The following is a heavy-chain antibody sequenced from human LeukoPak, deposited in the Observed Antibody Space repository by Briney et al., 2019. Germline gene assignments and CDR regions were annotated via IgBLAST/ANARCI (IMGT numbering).Heavy chain of an antibody. V-gene: IGHV4-59*01. CDR2: IYYRGST. J-gene: IGHJ4*02. CDR3: ARDRSIAAAGDLFDY. Sequence: SETLSLTRTVSGGSISSYYWSWIRQPPGKGLEWIGYIYYRGSTNYNPSLKSRVTISVDTSKDQFSLKLSSVTAADTAVYYCARDRSIAAAGDLFDYWGQGTLVTVSS. CDR1: GGSISSYY. D-gene: IGHD6-13*01.